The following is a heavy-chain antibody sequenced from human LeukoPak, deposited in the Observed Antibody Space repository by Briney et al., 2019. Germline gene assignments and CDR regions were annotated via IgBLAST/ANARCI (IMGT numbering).Heavy chain of an antibody. CDR3: ARQAGDYVDY. J-gene: IGHJ4*02. Sequence: SETLSLTCTVSGGSISNYYWSWIRQSPGKGLEWIGEINHSGTTNYNPSLKSRVTISVDTSKNQLSLRLSSVTAADTAVYYCARQAGDYVDYWGQGTLVTVSS. CDR1: GGSISNYY. V-gene: IGHV4-34*01. CDR2: INHSGTT.